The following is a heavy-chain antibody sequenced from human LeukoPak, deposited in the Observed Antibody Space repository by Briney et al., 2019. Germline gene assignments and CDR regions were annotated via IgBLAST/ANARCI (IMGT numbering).Heavy chain of an antibody. CDR1: GHTFTGYY. D-gene: IGHD5-12*01. CDR3: ARGYSGYDRKFDP. CDR2: INPKSGGT. Sequence: ASVKVSCKASGHTFTGYYIHWVRQAPGQGFEWLGRINPKSGGTNYAQNFQGRVTVTRDTSISTAYMEMTGLTPDDTGVYYCARGYSGYDRKFDPWGPGTLVTVSS. V-gene: IGHV1-2*05. J-gene: IGHJ5*01.